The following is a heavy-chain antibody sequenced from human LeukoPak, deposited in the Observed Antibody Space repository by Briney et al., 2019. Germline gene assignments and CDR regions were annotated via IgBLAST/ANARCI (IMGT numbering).Heavy chain of an antibody. CDR2: INWNGGST. Sequence: GGSLRLSCAASGFTFDDYGMSWVRQAPGKGLEWVSGINWNGGSTGYADSVKGRFTISRDNAKNSLYLQMNSLRAEDTALYYCARRAGYCSSTSCSFDYWGQGTLVTVSS. CDR1: GFTFDDYG. D-gene: IGHD2-2*01. V-gene: IGHV3-20*04. CDR3: ARRAGYCSSTSCSFDY. J-gene: IGHJ4*02.